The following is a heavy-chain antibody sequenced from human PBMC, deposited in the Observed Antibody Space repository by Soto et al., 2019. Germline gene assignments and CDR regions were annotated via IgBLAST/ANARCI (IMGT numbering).Heavy chain of an antibody. J-gene: IGHJ4*02. CDR3: ARSAYYDILTGYYPPLY. CDR1: GGTFSSYA. D-gene: IGHD3-9*01. V-gene: IGHV1-69*06. Sequence: QVQLVQSGAEVKKPGSSVKVSCKASGGTFSSYAISWVRQAPGHGLEWMGGITPIFGTANYAQKFQGRVTITADKSTSTAYMELSSLRSEDTAVYYCARSAYYDILTGYYPPLYWCQGTLVTVSS. CDR2: ITPIFGTA.